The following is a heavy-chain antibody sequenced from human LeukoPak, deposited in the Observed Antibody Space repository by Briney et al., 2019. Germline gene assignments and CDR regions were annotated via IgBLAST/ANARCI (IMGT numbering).Heavy chain of an antibody. CDR3: AKDPHSSGWYFTAFDY. V-gene: IGHV3-30*18. D-gene: IGHD6-19*01. Sequence: GGPLRLSCAASGFTFSNYGMHGVRQAPGKGLEWVAVISYDGSNTVYADSVKGRFTISRDNSKNTLYLRVNSLRAEDTAAYYCAKDPHSSGWYFTAFDYWGQGTLVTVSS. CDR1: GFTFSNYG. CDR2: ISYDGSNT. J-gene: IGHJ4*02.